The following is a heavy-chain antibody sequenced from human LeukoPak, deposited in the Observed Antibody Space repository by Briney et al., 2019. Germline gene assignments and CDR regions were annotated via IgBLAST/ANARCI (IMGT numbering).Heavy chain of an antibody. CDR2: ISTSSSYI. CDR3: ANDYGDYDYYFDY. V-gene: IGHV3-21*01. J-gene: IGHJ4*02. Sequence: GGSLRLSCAASGFTFSSYSMNWVRQAPGKGLEWVSSISTSSSYIYYADSVKGRFTISRDNAKNSLYVQMNSLRAEDTAVYYCANDYGDYDYYFDYWGQGTLVTVSS. CDR1: GFTFSSYS. D-gene: IGHD4-17*01.